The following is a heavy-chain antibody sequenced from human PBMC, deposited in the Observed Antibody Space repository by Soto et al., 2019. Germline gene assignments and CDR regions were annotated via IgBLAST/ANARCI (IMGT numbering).Heavy chain of an antibody. J-gene: IGHJ4*02. V-gene: IGHV3-23*01. CDR1: GCTFSSSA. CDR3: AKDRHYPRDYFHY. CDR2: VSANGQGI. D-gene: IGHD3-10*01. Sequence: GSLRLSCTSSGCTFSSSAMTWVRQAPGKGLDWVSAVSANGQGIYYADSVRGRFTISRDNSKNTVFLHMDSLRAEDTAVYYCAKDRHYPRDYFHYWGQGTLVTVSS.